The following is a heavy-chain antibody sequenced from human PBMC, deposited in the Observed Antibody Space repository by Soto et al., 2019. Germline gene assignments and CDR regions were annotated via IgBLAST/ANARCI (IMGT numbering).Heavy chain of an antibody. CDR3: ASSTVTFWRGPYYFDY. V-gene: IGHV1-18*01. Sequence: GASVKVSCKAPGYTFTSYGISWVRQAPGQGLEWMGWISAYNGNTNYAQKLQGRVTMTTDTSTSTAYVELRSLRSDDTAVYYCASSTVTFWRGPYYFDYWGQGTLVTVSS. CDR1: GYTFTSYG. D-gene: IGHD4-17*01. J-gene: IGHJ4*02. CDR2: ISAYNGNT.